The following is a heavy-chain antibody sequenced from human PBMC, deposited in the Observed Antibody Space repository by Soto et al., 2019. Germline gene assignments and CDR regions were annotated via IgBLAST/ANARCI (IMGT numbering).Heavy chain of an antibody. J-gene: IGHJ4*02. D-gene: IGHD3-22*01. CDR1: GFTFSSYG. CDR3: AKDLRSYYYDSSGYSSD. CDR2: ISYDGSNK. V-gene: IGHV3-30*18. Sequence: QVQLVESGGGVVQPGRSLRLSCAASGFTFSSYGMHWVRQAPGKGLEWVAVISYDGSNKYYADSVKGRFTISRDNSKNTLYLQMNSLRAEDTAVYYCAKDLRSYYYDSSGYSSDWGQGTLVTVSS.